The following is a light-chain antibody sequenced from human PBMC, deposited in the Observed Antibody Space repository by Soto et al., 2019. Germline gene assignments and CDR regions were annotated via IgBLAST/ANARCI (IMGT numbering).Light chain of an antibody. V-gene: IGLV2-14*01. Sequence: HSALTQPSSVSGSPGQSITISCTGTSSDVGGYNYVSWYQQHPGKAPKLMIYDVSNRPSGVSNRFSGSKSGNTASLTISGLQAEDEADSYCSSYTRSSTRVFGTGTKVTV. CDR1: SSDVGGYNY. CDR3: SSYTRSSTRV. J-gene: IGLJ1*01. CDR2: DVS.